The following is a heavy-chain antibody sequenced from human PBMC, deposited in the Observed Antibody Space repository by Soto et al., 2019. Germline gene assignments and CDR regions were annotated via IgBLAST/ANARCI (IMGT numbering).Heavy chain of an antibody. CDR2: IIPIFGTA. D-gene: IGHD5-12*01. V-gene: IGHV1-69*13. J-gene: IGHJ6*02. CDR3: ARGDVVATITYYYYGMDV. Sequence: SVKVSCKASGGTFSSYAISWVRQAPGQGLEWMGGIIPIFGTANYAQKFQGRVTITADESTSTAYMELSSLRSEDTAVYYCARGDVVATITYYYYGMDVWGQGTTVTVSS. CDR1: GGTFSSYA.